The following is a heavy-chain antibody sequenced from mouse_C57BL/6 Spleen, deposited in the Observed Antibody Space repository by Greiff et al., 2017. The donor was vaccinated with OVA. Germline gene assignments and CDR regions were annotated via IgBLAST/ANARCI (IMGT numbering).Heavy chain of an antibody. J-gene: IGHJ2*01. CDR3: ARGYYGGEGYFDY. V-gene: IGHV1-42*01. D-gene: IGHD1-1*01. CDR2: INPSTGGT. CDR1: GYSFTGYY. Sequence: VQLQQSGPELVKPGASVKISCKASGYSFTGYYMNWVKQSPEKSLEWIGEINPSTGGTTYNQKFKAKATLTVDKSSSTAYMQLKSLTSEYSAVDYCARGYYGGEGYFDYWGQGTTLTVSS.